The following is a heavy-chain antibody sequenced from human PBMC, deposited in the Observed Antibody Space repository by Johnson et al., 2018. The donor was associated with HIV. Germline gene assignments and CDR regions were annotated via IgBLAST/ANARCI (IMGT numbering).Heavy chain of an antibody. D-gene: IGHD6-13*01. V-gene: IGHV3-9*01. CDR1: GFTFDDYA. CDR2: ISWNSGSI. Sequence: DVQVVESGGGLVQPGRSLRLSCAASGFTFDDYAMHWVRQAPGKGLEWVSGISWNSGSIGYADSVKGRFTISSDNAKNSLYLQMNSLRAEDTAVYYCAREQELIGERAFDIWGQGTMVTVSS. CDR3: AREQELIGERAFDI. J-gene: IGHJ3*02.